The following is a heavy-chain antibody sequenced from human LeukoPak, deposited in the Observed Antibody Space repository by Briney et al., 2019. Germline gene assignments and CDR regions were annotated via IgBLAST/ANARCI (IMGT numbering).Heavy chain of an antibody. CDR3: ARGKRALILQNAGAADY. CDR2: ISWDGNDK. J-gene: IGHJ4*02. CDR1: RFTFSNYA. D-gene: IGHD7-27*01. Sequence: GGSLRLSCAASRFTFSNYAIYWVRQAPGKGLEWVAAISWDGNDKYYADSVKGRFTISRDNSKNTLYLQMNSLRVEDAAVYYCARGKRALILQNAGAADYWGQGTLVTVSS. V-gene: IGHV3-30-3*01.